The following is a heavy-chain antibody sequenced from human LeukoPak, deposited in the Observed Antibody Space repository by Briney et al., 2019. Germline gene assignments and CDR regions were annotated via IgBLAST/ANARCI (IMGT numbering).Heavy chain of an antibody. Sequence: ASVKVSCKASGYTFTSYDINWVRQATGQGLEWMGWMNPNSGNTGYAQKFQGRVTMTTDTSTSTAYMELRSPRSDDTAVYYCASWYYYDSSGSYYFDYWGQGTLVTVSS. D-gene: IGHD3-22*01. CDR3: ASWYYYDSSGSYYFDY. V-gene: IGHV1-8*01. CDR1: GYTFTSYD. J-gene: IGHJ4*02. CDR2: MNPNSGNT.